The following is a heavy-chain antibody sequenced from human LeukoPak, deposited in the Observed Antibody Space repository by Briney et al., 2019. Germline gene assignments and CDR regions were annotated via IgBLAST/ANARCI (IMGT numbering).Heavy chain of an antibody. D-gene: IGHD6-13*01. CDR3: ARVAAAGHVDAFDI. CDR2: ISGSGGGT. Sequence: GGSLRLSCEASGVTFSSYVMSWVRQAPGKRPEWVSGISGSGGGTYYADSVKGRFTISRHNSKNTLYLQMNSLRAEDTAVYYCARVAAAGHVDAFDIWGQGTMVTVSS. V-gene: IGHV3-23*01. J-gene: IGHJ3*02. CDR1: GVTFSSYV.